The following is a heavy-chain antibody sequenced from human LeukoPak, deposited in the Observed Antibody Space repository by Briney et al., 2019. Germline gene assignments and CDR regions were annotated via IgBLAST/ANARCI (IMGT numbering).Heavy chain of an antibody. V-gene: IGHV1-8*02. CDR2: IIPIFGTA. D-gene: IGHD6-19*01. J-gene: IGHJ3*02. CDR3: ASPYSGWLDKSIHDAFDI. Sequence: VASVKVSCKASGYTFTSYAMNWVRQAPGQGLEWMGGIIPIFGTANYAQKFQGRVTMTRNTSISTAYMELSSLRSEDTAVYYCASPYSGWLDKSIHDAFDIWGQGTMVTVSS. CDR1: GYTFTSYA.